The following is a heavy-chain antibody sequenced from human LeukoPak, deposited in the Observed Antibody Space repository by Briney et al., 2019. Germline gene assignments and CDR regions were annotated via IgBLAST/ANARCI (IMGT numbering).Heavy chain of an antibody. Sequence: GGSLRRSSAASRFTCSTFDMEWLRHAPGNGRKWGTVISYDASNKYYADSVKGRFTIARDNSKNTLYLQMNSVRVEDTAVHFCATTGARYSYGWSTSDAFDIWGQGTMVTVSS. J-gene: IGHJ3*02. V-gene: IGHV3-30*03. CDR2: ISYDASNK. CDR1: RFTCSTFD. CDR3: ATTGARYSYGWSTSDAFDI. D-gene: IGHD5-18*01.